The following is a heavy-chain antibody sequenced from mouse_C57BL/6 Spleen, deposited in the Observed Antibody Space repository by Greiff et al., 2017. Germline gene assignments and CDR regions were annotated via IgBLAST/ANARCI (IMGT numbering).Heavy chain of an antibody. Sequence: QVQLQQSGAELVRPGTSVKVSCKASGYAFTNYLIEWVKQRPGPGLEWIGVINPGSGGTNYNEKFKGKATLTADKSSSTAYMQLSSLTSEDSAVYFCARWGLYAMDYWGQGTSVTVSS. CDR2: INPGSGGT. CDR3: ARWGLYAMDY. V-gene: IGHV1-54*01. CDR1: GYAFTNYL. J-gene: IGHJ4*01.